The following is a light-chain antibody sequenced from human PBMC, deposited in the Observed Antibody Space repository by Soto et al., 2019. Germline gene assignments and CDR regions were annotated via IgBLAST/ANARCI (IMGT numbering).Light chain of an antibody. CDR2: DVS. CDR1: NSDIGNNNY. J-gene: IGLJ1*01. V-gene: IGLV2-14*01. Sequence: QSALTQPASVSGSPGQSITISCTGSNSDIGNNNYVSWYQQHPGKAPKLMIYDVSNRPSGVSNRFSGSKSGNTASLTISGLQAEDEAEYYCSSYTTCSTYVFVTGTKVTVL. CDR3: SSYTTCSTYV.